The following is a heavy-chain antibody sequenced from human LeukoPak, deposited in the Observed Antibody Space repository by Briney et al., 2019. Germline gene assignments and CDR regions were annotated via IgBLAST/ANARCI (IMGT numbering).Heavy chain of an antibody. Sequence: GGSLRLSCAASGFTFSSYSMNWVRQAPGKGLEWVSSISSSSSYIYYAASVKGRSTISRDNAKNSLYLQMNSLRAEDTAVYYCAREDTVTTAFDYWGQGTLVTVSS. CDR2: ISSSSSYI. CDR1: GFTFSSYS. V-gene: IGHV3-21*01. D-gene: IGHD4-17*01. CDR3: AREDTVTTAFDY. J-gene: IGHJ4*02.